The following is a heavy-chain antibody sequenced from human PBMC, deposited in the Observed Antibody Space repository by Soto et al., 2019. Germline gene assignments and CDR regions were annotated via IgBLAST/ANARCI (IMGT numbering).Heavy chain of an antibody. J-gene: IGHJ4*02. CDR1: GFTFSSYG. Sequence: GGSLRLSCAASGFTFSSYGMHWVRPAPGKGLEWVAVIWYDGSNKYYADSVKGRFTISRDNSKNTLYLQMNSLRAEDTAGYYSSRDHYDFGRGDNQFSYGGQGTRVTVSS. V-gene: IGHV3-33*01. CDR3: SRDHYDFGRGDNQFSY. CDR2: IWYDGSNK. D-gene: IGHD3-3*01.